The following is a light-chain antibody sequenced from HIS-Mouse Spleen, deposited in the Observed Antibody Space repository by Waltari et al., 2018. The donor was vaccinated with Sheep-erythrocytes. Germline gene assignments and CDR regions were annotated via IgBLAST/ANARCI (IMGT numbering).Light chain of an antibody. J-gene: IGLJ2*01. V-gene: IGLV1-36*01. Sequence: QSVLTQPPSVSEAPRQRVTISCSVRSSNLGNNAVNWYQQLPGKAPKLLIYYDDLLPSGVSDRFSGSKSGTSASLAISGLQSEDEADYYCAAWDDSLNGVVFGGGTKLTVL. CDR1: SSNLGNNA. CDR3: AAWDDSLNGVV. CDR2: YDD.